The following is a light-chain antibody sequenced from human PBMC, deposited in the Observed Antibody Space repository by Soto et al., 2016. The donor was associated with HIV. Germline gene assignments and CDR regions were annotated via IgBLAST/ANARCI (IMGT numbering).Light chain of an antibody. CDR1: NVGSKS. J-gene: IGLJ2*01. Sequence: SYELTQPPSVSVAPGETARITCGGTNVGSKSVHWYQQEPGQAPVLVVYDDSDRPSGIPERFSGSNSGNTATLTISRVDIGDEADYYCQVWDSGSDPVVFGGGTKLTVL. CDR2: DDS. CDR3: QVWDSGSDPVV. V-gene: IGLV3-21*02.